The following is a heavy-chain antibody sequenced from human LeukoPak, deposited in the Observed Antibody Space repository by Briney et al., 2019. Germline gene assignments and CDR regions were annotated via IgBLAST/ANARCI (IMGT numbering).Heavy chain of an antibody. J-gene: IGHJ4*02. Sequence: GGSLRLSCAASGFTFSNPWMSWVRQAPGKGLEWVAVIWYDGSNKYYADSVKGRFTISRDNSKNTLYLQMNSLRAEDTAVYYCAREESGVFDYWGQGTLFTVSS. CDR3: AREESGVFDY. V-gene: IGHV3-33*08. CDR1: GFTFSNPW. CDR2: IWYDGSNK. D-gene: IGHD6-25*01.